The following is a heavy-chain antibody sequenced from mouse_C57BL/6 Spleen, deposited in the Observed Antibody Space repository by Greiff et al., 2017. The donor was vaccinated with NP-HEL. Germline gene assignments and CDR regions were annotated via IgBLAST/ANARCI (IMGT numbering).Heavy chain of an antibody. CDR1: GYTFTSYP. CDR2: FYPYNDDT. D-gene: IGHD2-4*01. CDR3: ATHGYDYGGGFAY. J-gene: IGHJ3*01. Sequence: VQLQQSGAELAKPGASVKMSCKASGYTFTSYPINWMKQSHGKSLEWIGEFYPYNDDTNYNEKFKGKATLTADKSSSTAYLELSSLTSDDSAVYYCATHGYDYGGGFAYWGKGTLVTVSA. V-gene: IGHV1-47*01.